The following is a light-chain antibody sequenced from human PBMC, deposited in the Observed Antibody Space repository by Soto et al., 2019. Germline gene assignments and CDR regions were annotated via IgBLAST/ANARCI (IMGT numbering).Light chain of an antibody. CDR2: DTR. Sequence: QSVLTQPPSVSAAPGQKVSISCSGSHSNIGNNYVSWYQQFPGAAPKLLIYDTRKRPSCIPDRFSASKSGTSATLVITGLESGDEAYYYCGPWDSSRSAGRFGGGTKVTVL. J-gene: IGLJ2*01. CDR1: HSNIGNNY. CDR3: GPWDSSRSAGR. V-gene: IGLV1-51*01.